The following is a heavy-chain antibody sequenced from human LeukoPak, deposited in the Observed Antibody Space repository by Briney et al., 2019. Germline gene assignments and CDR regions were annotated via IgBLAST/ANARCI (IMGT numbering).Heavy chain of an antibody. CDR2: IWYDGSNK. D-gene: IGHD1-26*01. CDR3: AKEVIVGVSFDY. CDR1: GFTFSSYG. Sequence: GRSLRLSCAASGFTFSSYGMHWVRQAPGKGLEWVAVIWYDGSNKYYADSVKGRFTISRDNSKNTLYLQMNSLRAEDTAVYYCAKEVIVGVSFDYWGQGTLVTVSS. J-gene: IGHJ4*02. V-gene: IGHV3-33*06.